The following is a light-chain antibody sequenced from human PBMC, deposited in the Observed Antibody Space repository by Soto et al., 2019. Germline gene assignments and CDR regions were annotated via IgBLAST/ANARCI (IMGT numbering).Light chain of an antibody. J-gene: IGKJ1*01. Sequence: EIVLTQSPATLSLSPGERATLSCRASRSVSSYLAWYQQKPGQAPRLLIYDASNRATGIPARFSGSGSGTDFTLTISSLEPEDFAVYYCQQRSNWPRWTFGQGTKV. CDR3: QQRSNWPRWT. V-gene: IGKV3-11*01. CDR1: RSVSSY. CDR2: DAS.